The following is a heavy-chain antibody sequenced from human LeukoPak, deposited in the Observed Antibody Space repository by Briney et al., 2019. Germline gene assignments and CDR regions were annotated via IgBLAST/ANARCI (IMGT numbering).Heavy chain of an antibody. CDR3: ARVRGAMVTGGFDC. D-gene: IGHD5-18*01. CDR1: GYTFTSYG. CDR2: ISAYNGNT. J-gene: IGHJ4*02. V-gene: IGHV1-18*01. Sequence: ASVKVSCKASGYTFTSYGISWVRQAPGQGLEWMGWISAYNGNTNYAQKLQGRVTMTTDTSTSTAYMELRSLRSDDTAVYYCARVRGAMVTGGFDCWGQGTLVTVSS.